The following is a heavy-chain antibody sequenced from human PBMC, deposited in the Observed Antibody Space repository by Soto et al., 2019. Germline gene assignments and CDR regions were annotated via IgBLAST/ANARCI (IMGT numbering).Heavy chain of an antibody. D-gene: IGHD2-2*01. Sequence: XGSLRLSCGAAGFTFNSHGMHWVRQAPGKGLEWVAVISYEGSNNFYAESVKGRFTISRDNSKNTLYLQMNSLRREDTAVYYCARGAEYQLLSRDYFYGMDVWGQGTTVTVSS. CDR3: ARGAEYQLLSRDYFYGMDV. V-gene: IGHV3-30*03. CDR1: GFTFNSHG. J-gene: IGHJ6*02. CDR2: ISYEGSNN.